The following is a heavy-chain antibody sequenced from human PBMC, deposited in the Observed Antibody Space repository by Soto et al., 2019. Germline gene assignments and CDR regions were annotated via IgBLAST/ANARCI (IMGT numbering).Heavy chain of an antibody. Sequence: GSLRLSCAASGFTFSSYGLSWFHQAPGKGLEWVSAISGSGGSTYYADSVKGRFTISRDNSKNTLYLQMNSLRAEDTAVYYCAKVGGYDSSDYWGQGTLVTVSS. V-gene: IGHV3-23*01. CDR2: ISGSGGST. D-gene: IGHD5-12*01. J-gene: IGHJ4*02. CDR1: GFTFSSYG. CDR3: AKVGGYDSSDY.